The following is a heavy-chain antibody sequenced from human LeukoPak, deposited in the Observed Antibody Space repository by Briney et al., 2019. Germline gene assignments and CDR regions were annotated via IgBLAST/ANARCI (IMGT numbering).Heavy chain of an antibody. D-gene: IGHD6-19*01. CDR1: GGSISSYY. Sequence: SETLSFTGTGSGGSISSYYWSWLRQPPGKGLEWIGYIYYSGSTNYNPSLKSRVTISVATFKNQFSLKLSSVTAADTAVYYCARGAGNIAVAGSLYFDYWGQGTLVTVSS. J-gene: IGHJ4*02. V-gene: IGHV4-59*08. CDR2: IYYSGST. CDR3: ARGAGNIAVAGSLYFDY.